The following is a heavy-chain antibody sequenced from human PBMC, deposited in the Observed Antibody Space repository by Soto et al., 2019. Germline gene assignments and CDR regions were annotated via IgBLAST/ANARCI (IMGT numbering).Heavy chain of an antibody. Sequence: XVSLLLSCTASGFTFNTHWMHGVRQAPGKGLVWVSRIYFDGITTNYADSVKGRLTVSRDNAKNTVYLHVNTLRDEDTAVYYCARGGAMGVDYWGQGTLVTVSS. CDR2: IYFDGITT. D-gene: IGHD1-26*01. CDR1: GFTFNTHW. V-gene: IGHV3-74*01. J-gene: IGHJ4*02. CDR3: ARGGAMGVDY.